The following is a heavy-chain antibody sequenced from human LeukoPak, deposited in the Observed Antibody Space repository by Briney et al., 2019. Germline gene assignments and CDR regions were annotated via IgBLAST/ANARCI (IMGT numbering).Heavy chain of an antibody. CDR2: VSPGGYI. Sequence: PSETLSLTCTVSGVSFNAYYWSWIRQSPGKGLEWIGEVSPGGYIKYNPSLKSRVTISVDTSESQLSLRLSSVTAADTAMYYCARIRCSHTGDICYNHWAQGTLVTVSS. D-gene: IGHD2-8*02. J-gene: IGHJ5*02. CDR1: GVSFNAYY. V-gene: IGHV4-34*01. CDR3: ARIRCSHTGDICYNH.